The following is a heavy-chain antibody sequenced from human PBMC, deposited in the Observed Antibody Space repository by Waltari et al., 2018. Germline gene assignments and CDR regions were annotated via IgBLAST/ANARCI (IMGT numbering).Heavy chain of an antibody. V-gene: IGHV1-2*02. CDR1: GYSFTGYY. J-gene: IGHJ4*02. D-gene: IGHD6-19*01. CDR2: INPNRGGT. CDR3: AVSYTGWYGDLDY. Sequence: QVLLVQSGAEVKKPGASVKVSCKASGYSFTGYYLHWVRQAPGQGREGMGWINPNRGGTSYAQIFQGRVTMTRDTSISTAYMELSRLTSDDTAVYYCAVSYTGWYGDLDYWGQGTLVTVSS.